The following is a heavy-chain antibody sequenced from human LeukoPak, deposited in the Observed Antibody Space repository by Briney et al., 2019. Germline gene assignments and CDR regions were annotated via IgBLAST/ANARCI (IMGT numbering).Heavy chain of an antibody. CDR2: IRGTSTTM. D-gene: IGHD6-19*01. V-gene: IGHV3-48*02. Sequence: GGSLRLSCVASGFTFSSYSMNWVRQAPGKGLEWVSYIRGTSTTMYYADSVKGRFTISRDNAKNSLYLQMNSLRDEDTAVYYCAKANSNGWYYFDSWGQGTLVTVSS. CDR3: AKANSNGWYYFDS. CDR1: GFTFSSYS. J-gene: IGHJ4*02.